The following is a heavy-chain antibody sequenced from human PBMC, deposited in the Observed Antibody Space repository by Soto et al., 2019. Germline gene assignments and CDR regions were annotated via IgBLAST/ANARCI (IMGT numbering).Heavy chain of an antibody. J-gene: IGHJ6*03. CDR2: INHSGST. Sequence: QVQLQQWGAGLLKPSETLSLTCAVYGGSFSGYYWSWIRQPPGKGLEWIGEINHSGSTNYNPSLKSRVTISVDTSKNQFSRKLSSVTGADTAVYYCARVLLRDIVVVPAAATDYYYMDVWGKGTTVTVSS. V-gene: IGHV4-34*01. CDR1: GGSFSGYY. CDR3: ARVLLRDIVVVPAAATDYYYMDV. D-gene: IGHD2-2*01.